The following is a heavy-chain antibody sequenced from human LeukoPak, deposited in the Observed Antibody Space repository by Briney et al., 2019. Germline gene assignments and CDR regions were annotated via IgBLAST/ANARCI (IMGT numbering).Heavy chain of an antibody. D-gene: IGHD3-10*01. Sequence: SETLSLTCSVSGGSISGYYWSWIRQPPGKGLEWIGYIYHSGTTIYNPSLKSRLTISLDTSKNQFSLNLSSVTAADTAVYYCARTKSAPGGFGFGPWGQGTLVTVSS. CDR3: ARTKSAPGGFGFGP. V-gene: IGHV4-59*08. J-gene: IGHJ5*02. CDR1: GGSISGYY. CDR2: IYHSGTT.